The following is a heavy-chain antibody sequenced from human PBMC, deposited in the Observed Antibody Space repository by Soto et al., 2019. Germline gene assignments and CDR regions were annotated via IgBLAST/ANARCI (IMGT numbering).Heavy chain of an antibody. CDR2: ISVSGAYT. V-gene: IGHV3-23*01. Sequence: EVHLLGSGGGLVNLGGSLRLSCAASGFTFNNYAVSWARQTPGKGLEWVATISVSGAYTFYADSVKGRFTISRDNSQNTLFLHMRSLRAGDTATYYCAKEVIAARPYYFDHWGQGTLVTVSS. J-gene: IGHJ4*02. CDR1: GFTFNNYA. D-gene: IGHD6-6*01. CDR3: AKEVIAARPYYFDH.